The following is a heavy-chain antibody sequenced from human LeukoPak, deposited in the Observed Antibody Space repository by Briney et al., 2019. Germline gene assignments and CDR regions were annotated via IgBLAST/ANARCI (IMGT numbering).Heavy chain of an antibody. CDR2: IIPIFGKA. CDR1: GGTFSSYA. Sequence: GASVKVSCKASGGTFSSYAISWVRQAPGQGLEWMGGIIPIFGKANYAQKFQGRVTITADESTSTAYMELSSLRSEDTAVYYCATIGKYCSSTSCYLRYWGQGTLVTVSS. CDR3: ATIGKYCSSTSCYLRY. J-gene: IGHJ4*02. D-gene: IGHD2-2*01. V-gene: IGHV1-69*13.